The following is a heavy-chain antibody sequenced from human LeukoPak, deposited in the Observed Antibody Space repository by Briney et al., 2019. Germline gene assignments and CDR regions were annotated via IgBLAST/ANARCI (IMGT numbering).Heavy chain of an antibody. V-gene: IGHV1-24*01. J-gene: IGHJ4*02. CDR3: ATFVVVVAALEG. CDR2: FDPEDGET. D-gene: IGHD2-15*01. Sequence: ASVKVSCKASGGTFSSYAISWVRQAPGKGLEWMGGFDPEDGETIYAQKFQGRVTMTEDTSTDTAYMELSSLRSEDTAVYYCATFVVVVAALEGWGQGTLVTVSS. CDR1: GGTFSSYA.